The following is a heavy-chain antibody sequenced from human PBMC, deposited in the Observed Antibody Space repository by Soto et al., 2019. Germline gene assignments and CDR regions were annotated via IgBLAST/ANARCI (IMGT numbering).Heavy chain of an antibody. J-gene: IGHJ4*02. Sequence: SETLCLTCTVFGGTISSYYGSWIRQPPGKGLEWIGYIYYSGSTNYNPNYNPSLKSRVTISVDTSKNQFSLKLSSVTAADTAVYYCARGHYGSGNDYWGQGTLVTVSS. V-gene: IGHV4-59*01. CDR2: IYYSGSTNYNP. CDR3: ARGHYGSGNDY. CDR1: GGTISSYY. D-gene: IGHD3-10*01.